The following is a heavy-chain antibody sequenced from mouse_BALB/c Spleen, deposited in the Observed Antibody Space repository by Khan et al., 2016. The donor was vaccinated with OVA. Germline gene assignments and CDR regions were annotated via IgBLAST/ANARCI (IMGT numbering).Heavy chain of an antibody. V-gene: IGHV1-69*02. CDR3: ARDQYGNYFYAMDY. CDR2: IDPSDSAT. D-gene: IGHD2-10*02. CDR1: GYTFTSYW. Sequence: QVQLKQSGAELVKPGAPVKLSCKASGYTFTSYWMNWVKQRPGRGLEWIGRIDPSDSATHYNQKFKDKATLTVDKSSSTAYIQLSSLTSEDSAVYYCARDQYGNYFYAMDYWGQGTSVTVSS. J-gene: IGHJ4*01.